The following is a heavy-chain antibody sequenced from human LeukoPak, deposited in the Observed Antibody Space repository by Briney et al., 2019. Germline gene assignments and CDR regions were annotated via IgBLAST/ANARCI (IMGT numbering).Heavy chain of an antibody. CDR1: GLTFSNYA. D-gene: IGHD2-15*01. J-gene: IGHJ4*02. V-gene: IGHV3-23*01. Sequence: GGSLRLSCAASGLTFSNYAMSWVRQAPGKGLEWVSVISGSGGSTYYADSVKGRFTISRDNSKNTLYLQMSSLRAEDTAVYYCAKLESWYYFDYWGLGTLVTVSS. CDR3: AKLESWYYFDY. CDR2: ISGSGGST.